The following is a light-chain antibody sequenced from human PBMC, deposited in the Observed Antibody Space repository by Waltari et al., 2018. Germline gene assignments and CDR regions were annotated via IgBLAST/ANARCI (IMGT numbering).Light chain of an antibody. CDR3: QLYDSTHGFS. Sequence: EIVLTQSPVTLSLSPGEGATLSCRASQRVANNYVAWYRQKPGQAPSLLIYYASSRATGVPDRISGSGSGTDFTLTLSRLEPEDFAVYFCQLYDSTHGFSFGQGTKLEIK. CDR2: YAS. J-gene: IGKJ2*03. CDR1: QRVANNY. V-gene: IGKV3-20*01.